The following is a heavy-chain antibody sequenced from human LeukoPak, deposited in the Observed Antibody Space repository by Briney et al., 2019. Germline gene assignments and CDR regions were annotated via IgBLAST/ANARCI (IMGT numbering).Heavy chain of an antibody. CDR2: VYNTGST. V-gene: IGHV4-30-4*01. D-gene: IGHD3-22*01. Sequence: PSETLSLTCTVSGGSINSGNYYWTWIRQPPGKGLEWIGYVYNTGSTYYHPSLKSRVTISINTSKNQFSLKLSSVTAADTAIYYCARGDSSGYYRWFDPWGQGTLVTVSS. CDR1: GGSINSGNYY. J-gene: IGHJ5*02. CDR3: ARGDSSGYYRWFDP.